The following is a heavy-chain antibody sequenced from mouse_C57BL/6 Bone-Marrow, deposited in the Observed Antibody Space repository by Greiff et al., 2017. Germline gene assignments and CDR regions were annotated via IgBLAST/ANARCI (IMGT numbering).Heavy chain of an antibody. D-gene: IGHD1-1*01. CDR1: GYTFTDYE. V-gene: IGHV1-15*01. J-gene: IGHJ2*01. CDR2: IDPETGGT. CDR3: TVTTVVADY. Sequence: QVQLQQSGAELVRPGASVTLSCKASGYTFTDYEMHWVKQTPVHGLEWIGAIDPETGGTAFNQKFKGKAILTADKSSSTAYMELRSLTSEDSAVYYCTVTTVVADYWGQGTTLTVSS.